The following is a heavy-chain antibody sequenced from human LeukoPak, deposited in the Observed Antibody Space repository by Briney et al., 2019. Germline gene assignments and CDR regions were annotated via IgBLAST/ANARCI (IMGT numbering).Heavy chain of an antibody. CDR1: GFTFSSYE. CDR2: SSSSATTT. Sequence: GGSLRLSCAASGFTFSSYEMNWVRQAPGKGLEWISYSSSSATTTYYADAVKGRFTIDRDNAKNALYLQMNSLRDDDTAVYYCVRGGYDFYYYYGMEVWGQGTTVTVSS. CDR3: VRGGYDFYYYYGMEV. D-gene: IGHD5-12*01. J-gene: IGHJ6*02. V-gene: IGHV3-48*03.